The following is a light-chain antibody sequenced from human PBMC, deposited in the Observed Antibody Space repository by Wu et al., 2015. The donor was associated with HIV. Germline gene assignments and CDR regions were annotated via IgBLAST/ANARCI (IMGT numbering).Light chain of an antibody. CDR1: QSVTSSY. Sequence: EIVLTQSPGTLSLSPGIRVALSCRASQSVTSSYLAWYQQRPGQAPRLLIYDASNRATGIPARFSGSGSGTDFTLTISSLEPEDFAVYYCQQRSNWPPGFTFGPGTKVDIK. CDR3: QQRSNWPPGFT. CDR2: DAS. V-gene: IGKV3-11*01. J-gene: IGKJ3*01.